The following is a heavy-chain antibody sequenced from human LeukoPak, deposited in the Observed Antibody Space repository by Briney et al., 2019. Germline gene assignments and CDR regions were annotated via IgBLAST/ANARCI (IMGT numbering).Heavy chain of an antibody. CDR2: IKSKTDGGTT. D-gene: IGHD3-16*02. CDR1: GVTFSNAW. CDR3: TTNGLRLGELSYPGYFDY. Sequence: PGGSLRLSCAASGVTFSNAWMSWVRQAPGKGLEWVGRIKSKTDGGTTDYAAPVKGRFNISRDDSKNTLYLQMNSLKTEDTAVYYCTTNGLRLGELSYPGYFDYWGQGTLVTVSS. V-gene: IGHV3-15*01. J-gene: IGHJ4*02.